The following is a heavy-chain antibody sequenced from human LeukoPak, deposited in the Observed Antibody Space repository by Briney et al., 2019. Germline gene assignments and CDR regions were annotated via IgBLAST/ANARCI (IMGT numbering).Heavy chain of an antibody. Sequence: ASVKVSCKASGYTFTSYAMHWVRQAPGQRLEWMGWINAGNGNTKYSQKFQGRVTITRDTSASTAYMELSSLRSEDTAVYYCARDRRAVAGTSWFDPWGQGTLVTVSS. D-gene: IGHD6-19*01. J-gene: IGHJ5*02. V-gene: IGHV1-3*01. CDR1: GYTFTSYA. CDR3: ARDRRAVAGTSWFDP. CDR2: INAGNGNT.